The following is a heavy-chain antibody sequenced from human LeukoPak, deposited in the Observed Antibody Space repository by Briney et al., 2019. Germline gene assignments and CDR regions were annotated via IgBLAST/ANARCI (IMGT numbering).Heavy chain of an antibody. CDR1: GFTFAIYA. CDR3: AKVTGGDMITYGGLDY. CDR2: ITGSGGST. J-gene: IGHJ4*02. D-gene: IGHD3-16*01. Sequence: PGGSLRLSCAASGFTFAIYAMSWVRQAPGKGLEWVSAITGSGGSTYYADSVKGRFTISRDNSKDTLYLQMNSLRAEDTAVYYCAKVTGGDMITYGGLDYWGQGTLVTVTS. V-gene: IGHV3-23*01.